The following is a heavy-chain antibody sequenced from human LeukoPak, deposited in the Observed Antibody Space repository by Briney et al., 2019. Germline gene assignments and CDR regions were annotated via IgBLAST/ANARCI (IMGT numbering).Heavy chain of an antibody. D-gene: IGHD3-10*01. V-gene: IGHV6-1*01. CDR1: GDSFSNNIAT. Sequence: SQTLSLTCAISGDSFSNNIATWNWVRQSPSRGLEWLGRTYYRSRWGNDYAISVKSRITIKPDTSRNQFSLQLNSVTPEDTAVYYCVRDSDDYYWALDFWGQGPPVTVSS. J-gene: IGHJ4*02. CDR3: VRDSDDYYWALDF. CDR2: TYYRSRWGN.